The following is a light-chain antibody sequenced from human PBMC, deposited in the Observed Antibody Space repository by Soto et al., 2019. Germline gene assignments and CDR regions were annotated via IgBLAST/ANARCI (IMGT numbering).Light chain of an antibody. J-gene: IGKJ5*01. CDR1: QSVTRNY. Sequence: EIMLSQSPGTLSLSPGERATLSCRASQSVTRNYLAWHQQKPGQAPRLLIFDASSRATGIPDRFGGSGSGTDFTLTISRLEAEDFAVYYCQQYGSFITFGQGTRLEIK. CDR2: DAS. CDR3: QQYGSFIT. V-gene: IGKV3-20*01.